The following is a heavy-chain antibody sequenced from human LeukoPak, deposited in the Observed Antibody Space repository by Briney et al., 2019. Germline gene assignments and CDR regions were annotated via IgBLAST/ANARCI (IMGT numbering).Heavy chain of an antibody. V-gene: IGHV6-1*01. D-gene: IGHD7-27*01. Sequence: SQTLSLTCAISGDSVSSNSAAWNWITQSPSRGLEGLGRTYYRSKWYNDYVESVKSRISINPDTSQNQFSLQLNSVTPEDTAVYYCARDYQLGLFDYWGQGTLVTVSS. J-gene: IGHJ4*02. CDR3: ARDYQLGLFDY. CDR2: TYYRSKWYN. CDR1: GDSVSSNSAA.